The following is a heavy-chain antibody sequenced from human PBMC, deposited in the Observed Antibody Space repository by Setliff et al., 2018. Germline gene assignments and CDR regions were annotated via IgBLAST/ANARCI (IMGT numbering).Heavy chain of an antibody. V-gene: IGHV4-34*01. CDR3: ARGERRWLRFSLDY. J-gene: IGHJ4*02. Sequence: SETLSLTCAVYGGSFSGYYWSWIRQPPGKGLEWNGEINHSGSTNYNPSLKSRVTISVDTSKNQFSLKLSSVTAADTAVYYCARGERRWLRFSLDYWGQGTLGTVSS. D-gene: IGHD5-12*01. CDR2: INHSGST. CDR1: GGSFSGYY.